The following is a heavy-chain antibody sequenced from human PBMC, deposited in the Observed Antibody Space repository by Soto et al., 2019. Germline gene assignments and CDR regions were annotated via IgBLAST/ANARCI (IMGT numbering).Heavy chain of an antibody. CDR2: ISGSDGST. CDR1: GFTFSSYA. D-gene: IGHD3-3*01. V-gene: IGHV3-23*01. J-gene: IGHJ4*02. Sequence: VQLLESGGGLVQPGGSLRLSCAASGFTFSSYAMSWVRQALGKGLEWVSAISGSDGSTYYADSVKGRFTVSRDNSKNTLYLQMNSLRAEDTAVYYCAKLPPHDFWSGYPYFDYWGQGTLVTVSP. CDR3: AKLPPHDFWSGYPYFDY.